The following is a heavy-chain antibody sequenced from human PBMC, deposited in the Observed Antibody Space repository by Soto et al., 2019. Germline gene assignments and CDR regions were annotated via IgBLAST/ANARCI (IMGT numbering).Heavy chain of an antibody. V-gene: IGHV3-30*03. Sequence: QVQLVESGGGVVQPGRSLSLSCAASGFTFSSYGMHWVRQAPGKGLEWVALISYDGSYKYYPDSVKGRFTISRDNSKNTVYLQMNSLRAEDTAVFYCARDPAVEYYDDTSGPSNGFDPWGQGTRVTVSS. CDR3: ARDPAVEYYDDTSGPSNGFDP. J-gene: IGHJ5*02. CDR1: GFTFSSYG. CDR2: ISYDGSYK. D-gene: IGHD3-22*01.